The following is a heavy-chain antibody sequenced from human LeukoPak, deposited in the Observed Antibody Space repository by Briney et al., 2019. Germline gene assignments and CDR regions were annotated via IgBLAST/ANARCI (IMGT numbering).Heavy chain of an antibody. CDR1: GGTFSSYA. V-gene: IGHV1-69*05. Sequence: ASVKVSCKASGGTFSSYAISWVRQAPGQGLEWMGGIIPIFGTANYAQKFQGRVTITTDESTSTAYMELSSLRSDDTAVYYCAKGEPQWHEAFDIWGQGTMVTVSS. D-gene: IGHD6-19*01. CDR3: AKGEPQWHEAFDI. J-gene: IGHJ3*02. CDR2: IIPIFGTA.